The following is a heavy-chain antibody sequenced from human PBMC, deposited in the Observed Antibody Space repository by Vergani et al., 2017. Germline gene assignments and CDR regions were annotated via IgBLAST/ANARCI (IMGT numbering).Heavy chain of an antibody. D-gene: IGHD6-13*01. V-gene: IGHV3-30*18. CDR1: GFTFSSYG. CDR3: AKESGMHSSSWYGEYFQH. CDR2: ISYDGSNK. Sequence: QVQLVESGGGVVQPGRSLRLSCAASGFTFSSYGMHWVRQAPGKGLEWVAVISYDGSNKYYADSVKGRFTISRDNSKNTLYLQMNSLRAEDTAVYYCAKESGMHSSSWYGEYFQHWGQGTLVTVSS. J-gene: IGHJ1*01.